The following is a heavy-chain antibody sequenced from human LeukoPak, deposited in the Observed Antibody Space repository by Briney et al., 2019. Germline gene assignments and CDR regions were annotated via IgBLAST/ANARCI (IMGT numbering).Heavy chain of an antibody. J-gene: IGHJ3*02. D-gene: IGHD2-2*01. V-gene: IGHV3-21*03. CDR1: GFTFSSYS. CDR3: ARGLYVVVPAEPARDDAFDI. Sequence: GGSLRLSCAASGFTFSSYSMNWVRQAPGKGLEWVSSISSSSSYIYYADSVKGRFTISRDNAKNSLYLQMNSLRAEDTAVYYCARGLYVVVPAEPARDDAFDIWGRGTMVTVSS. CDR2: ISSSSSYI.